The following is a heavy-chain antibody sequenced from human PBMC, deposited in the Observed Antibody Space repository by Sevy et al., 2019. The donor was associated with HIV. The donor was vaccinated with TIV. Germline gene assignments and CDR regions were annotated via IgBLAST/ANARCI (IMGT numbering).Heavy chain of an antibody. V-gene: IGHV3-23*01. D-gene: IGHD3-22*01. J-gene: IGHJ3*02. CDR1: EFTFSNYA. CDR2: ISGSGGET. CDR3: AKDMIVVVGEALDI. Sequence: GGSLRLSCETSEFTFSNYAMSWVRQAPGKGLEWVSSISGSGGETYNANSVKGRFTISRKKSKNTVYRQMNNLRAEDTAVYYCAKDMIVVVGEALDIWGQGTMVTVSS.